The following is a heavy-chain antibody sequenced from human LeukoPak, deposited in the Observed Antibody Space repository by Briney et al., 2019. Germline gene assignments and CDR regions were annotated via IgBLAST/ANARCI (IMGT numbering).Heavy chain of an antibody. CDR1: GFTFSSYG. CDR3: ARSYSSSWYYYYGMDV. J-gene: IGHJ6*02. D-gene: IGHD6-13*01. Sequence: GGSLRLSCAASGFTFSSYGMHWVRQAPGKGLEWVAVIWYDGSNKYYADSVKGRFTTSRDNSRNTLYLQMNSLRAEDTAVYYCARSYSSSWYYYYGMDVWGQGTTVTVSS. CDR2: IWYDGSNK. V-gene: IGHV3-33*08.